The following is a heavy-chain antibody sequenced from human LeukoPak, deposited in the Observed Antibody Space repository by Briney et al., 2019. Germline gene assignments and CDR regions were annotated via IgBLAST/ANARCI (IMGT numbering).Heavy chain of an antibody. J-gene: IGHJ5*02. V-gene: IGHV4-38-2*02. D-gene: IGHD5-18*01. CDR1: GYSISSGYY. CDR3: ARDHRGYSYGYAANWFDP. Sequence: PETLSLTCTLSGYSISSGYYWGWIRQPPGKGREWIGSIYHSGRTYYNPSLKSRVTISADTSKNQFSLKLSSVTAADTAVYYSARDHRGYSYGYAANWFDPWGQGTLVTVSS. CDR2: IYHSGRT.